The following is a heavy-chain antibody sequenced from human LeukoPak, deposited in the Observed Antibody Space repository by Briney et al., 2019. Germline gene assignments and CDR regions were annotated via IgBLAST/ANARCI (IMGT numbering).Heavy chain of an antibody. CDR3: ARTYYYDSSGYPFDS. CDR1: GFTFSSYW. CDR2: INCDGSST. D-gene: IGHD3-22*01. Sequence: GGSLRLSCAASGFTFSSYWMHWVRQAPGKGLVWVSRINCDGSSTSYAYSVKGRFTIARDNAKNTLYLQMNSLRAEDTAVYYCARTYYYDSSGYPFDSWGQGNLVTVSS. V-gene: IGHV3-74*01. J-gene: IGHJ4*02.